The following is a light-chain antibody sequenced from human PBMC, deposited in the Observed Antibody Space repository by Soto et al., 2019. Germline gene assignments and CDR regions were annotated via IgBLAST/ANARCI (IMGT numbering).Light chain of an antibody. Sequence: DIQMTQSPSALSASVGDRVTITCRASQSISTYLEWFQQKPGKAPKLLIYGASTLQSGVPSRFSGSGSGTEFTLTISSLHPDDIATYYCHQYNSYPWTFGQGTKVDIK. CDR3: HQYNSYPWT. CDR1: QSISTY. CDR2: GAS. J-gene: IGKJ1*01. V-gene: IGKV1-16*01.